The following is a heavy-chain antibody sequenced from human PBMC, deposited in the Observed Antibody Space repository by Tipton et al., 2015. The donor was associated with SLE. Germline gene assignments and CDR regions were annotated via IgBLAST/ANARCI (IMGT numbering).Heavy chain of an antibody. CDR2: ISGYNGNT. D-gene: IGHD3-16*01. J-gene: IGHJ6*03. CDR3: ARLGDWDFYYYTDV. CDR1: GYTFTSYC. Sequence: QLVQSGAEVKKPGASVKVSCKASGYTFTSYCITWVRQAPGQGLEWMGWISGYNGNTNYAQKLQGRVTMTTDTSTSTAYMELRSLRSDDMAVYYCARLGDWDFYYYTDVWGKGTTVTVSS. V-gene: IGHV1-18*03.